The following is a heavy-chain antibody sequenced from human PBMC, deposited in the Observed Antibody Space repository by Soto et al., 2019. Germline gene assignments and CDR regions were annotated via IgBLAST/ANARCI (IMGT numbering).Heavy chain of an antibody. Sequence: SETLSLTCTVSGGSISSYYWSWIRQPPGKGLEWIGYIYYSGSTNYNPSLKSRVTISVDTSKNQFSLKLSSVTAADTAVYYCARLYSGYDSVYFDYWGQGTLVTVSS. J-gene: IGHJ4*02. CDR1: GGSISSYY. CDR3: ARLYSGYDSVYFDY. D-gene: IGHD5-12*01. V-gene: IGHV4-59*08. CDR2: IYYSGST.